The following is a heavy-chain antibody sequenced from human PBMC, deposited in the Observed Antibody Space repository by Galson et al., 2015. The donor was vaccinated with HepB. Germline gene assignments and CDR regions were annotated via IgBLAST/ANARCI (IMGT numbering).Heavy chain of an antibody. CDR1: SGSITSSGFY. Sequence: SETLSLTCTVSSGSITSSGFYWGWIRQPPGKGLAWIGSIAFRGKTYYNPPLTTRATVSMDTSKNQFSLKLRSVTAADTATYYRAALVGRSPGYYWGQGALVTVSS. J-gene: IGHJ4*02. D-gene: IGHD1-26*01. V-gene: IGHV4-39*01. CDR2: IAFRGKT. CDR3: AALVGRSPGYY.